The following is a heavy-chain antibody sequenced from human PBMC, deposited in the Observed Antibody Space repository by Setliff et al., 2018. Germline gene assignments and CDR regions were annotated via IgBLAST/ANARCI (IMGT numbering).Heavy chain of an antibody. D-gene: IGHD2-15*01. J-gene: IGHJ5*02. CDR2: IFYRGTT. V-gene: IGHV4-38-2*01. CDR3: ARQRVVVGAPSWFDP. CDR1: GYSISSGYY. Sequence: SETLSLTCDVSGYSISSGYYWGWIRQPPGRGLEWIGTIFYRGTTYYNLSLKSPVTISLDASKNQFSLTLTSVTAADTAVYYCARQRVVVGAPSWFDPWG.